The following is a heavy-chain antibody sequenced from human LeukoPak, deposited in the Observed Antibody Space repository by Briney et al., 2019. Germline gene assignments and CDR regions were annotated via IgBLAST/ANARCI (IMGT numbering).Heavy chain of an antibody. CDR1: GFTFSSYW. CDR3: ARVKFKAASDY. Sequence: GGSLRLSCAASGFTFSSYWMSWVRQDPGKGLEWVANIKQDGSEKYYVDSVKGRFTISRDNAKNSLYLQMNSLRAEDTAVYYCARVKFKAASDYWGQGTLVTVSP. V-gene: IGHV3-7*03. J-gene: IGHJ4*02. CDR2: IKQDGSEK.